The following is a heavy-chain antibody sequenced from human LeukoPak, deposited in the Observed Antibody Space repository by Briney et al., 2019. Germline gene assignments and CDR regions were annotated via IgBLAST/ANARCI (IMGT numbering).Heavy chain of an antibody. CDR2: INPSSGGS. J-gene: IGHJ3*02. V-gene: IGHV1-46*04. CDR3: AKDGKSMSDAFDI. D-gene: IGHD2/OR15-2a*01. CDR1: GYTFSYYY. Sequence: ASVKVSCKTSGYTFSYYYIHWVRQAPGQGLEWMGTINPSSGGSTYAQKLQGRVTVTRDMSTSTVYMELSNLRSEDTAVYYCAKDGKSMSDAFDIWGQGTMVTVSS.